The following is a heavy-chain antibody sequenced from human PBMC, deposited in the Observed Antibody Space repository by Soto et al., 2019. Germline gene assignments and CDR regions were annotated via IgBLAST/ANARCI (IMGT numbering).Heavy chain of an antibody. J-gene: IGHJ4*02. Sequence: SGPPLVNPPQTLTLTCTFSGFSLSTRGMCVSWIRQPPGKALEWLALIDWDDDKYYSTSLKTRLTISKDTSKNQVVLTMTNMDPVDTATYYCARVMYSSGWSSFDYWGQGTLVTVSS. D-gene: IGHD6-19*01. V-gene: IGHV2-70*01. CDR3: ARVMYSSGWSSFDY. CDR2: IDWDDDK. CDR1: GFSLSTRGMC.